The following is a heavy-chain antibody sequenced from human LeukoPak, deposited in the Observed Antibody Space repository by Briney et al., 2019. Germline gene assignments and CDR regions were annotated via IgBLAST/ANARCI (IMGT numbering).Heavy chain of an antibody. CDR3: ARGSSFRGHVDY. J-gene: IGHJ4*02. CDR1: GGSIRGYY. Sequence: SETLSLTCTVSGGSIRGYYWSWIRQPPGQGLEWIGYIYSSGSTNYNPPLKSRVTMSVDTPKNQFSLKLSSVTAADTAVYYCARGSSFRGHVDYWGQGTLVTVSS. CDR2: IYSSGST. V-gene: IGHV4-59*01. D-gene: IGHD3-10*01.